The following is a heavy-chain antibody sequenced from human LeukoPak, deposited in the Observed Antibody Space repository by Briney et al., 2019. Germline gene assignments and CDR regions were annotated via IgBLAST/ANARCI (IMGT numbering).Heavy chain of an antibody. CDR1: GYTFTSYG. CDR3: ARSRGPSQLWSRAFDY. CDR2: ISAYNGNT. J-gene: IGHJ4*02. D-gene: IGHD5-18*01. V-gene: IGHV1-18*01. Sequence: GASVKVSCKASGYTFTSYGISWVRQAPGQGLEGMGWISAYNGNTNYAQKLQGRVTMTTDTSTSTAYMELRSLRSDDTAVYYCARSRGPSQLWSRAFDYWGQGTLVTVSS.